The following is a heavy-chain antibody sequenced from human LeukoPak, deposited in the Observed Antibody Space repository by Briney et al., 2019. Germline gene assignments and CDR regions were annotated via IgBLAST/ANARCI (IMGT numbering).Heavy chain of an antibody. CDR3: ARPRGAAAGTFGFDP. CDR2: VNSDGSST. J-gene: IGHJ5*02. Sequence: PGGSLRLSCAASGFTFSSYWMHWVRQAPGKGLVWVSRVNSDGSSTSYADSVKGRFTISRDNAKNTLYLQMNSLRAEDTAVYYCARPRGAAAGTFGFDPWGQGTLVTVSS. CDR1: GFTFSSYW. V-gene: IGHV3-74*01. D-gene: IGHD6-13*01.